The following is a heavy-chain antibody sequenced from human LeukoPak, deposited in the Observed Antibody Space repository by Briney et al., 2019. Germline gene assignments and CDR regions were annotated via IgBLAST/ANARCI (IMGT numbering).Heavy chain of an antibody. D-gene: IGHD6-19*01. CDR3: ARAYSSAWYWNWFDP. Sequence: SETLSLTCAVYGGSFSGYYWSWIRQPPGKGLEWIGEINHSGSTNYNPSLKSRVTISVDTSKNQFSLKLSSVTAADTAVYYCARAYSSAWYWNWFDPWGQGTLVTVSS. V-gene: IGHV4-34*01. CDR1: GGSFSGYY. CDR2: INHSGST. J-gene: IGHJ5*02.